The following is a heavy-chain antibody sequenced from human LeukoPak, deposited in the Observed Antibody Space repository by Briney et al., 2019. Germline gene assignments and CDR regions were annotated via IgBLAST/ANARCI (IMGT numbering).Heavy chain of an antibody. Sequence: GGSLRLSCAASGFTFSSYAMSWVRQAPGKGLEWVSAISGSGGSTYYADSVKGRFTISRDNSKNTLYLQMNSLRAEDTAVYYCAKAIVVVPAAIGYFDYWGQGTLVTVSS. J-gene: IGHJ4*02. CDR2: ISGSGGST. D-gene: IGHD2-2*02. CDR3: AKAIVVVPAAIGYFDY. CDR1: GFTFSSYA. V-gene: IGHV3-23*01.